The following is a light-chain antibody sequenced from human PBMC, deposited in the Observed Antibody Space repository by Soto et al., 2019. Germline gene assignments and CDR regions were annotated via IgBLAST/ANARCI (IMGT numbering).Light chain of an antibody. CDR2: GAS. J-gene: IGKJ1*01. V-gene: IGKV3-20*01. Sequence: ETVLTQSPGTLSLSPGERATLFCRASQSITSNHLAWYQQKPGQAPRLLIYGASSRATGIPDRFSGSGSATDFTLTISRLEPEDFAVYYCQQHGTSPPSWTFGQGTKVEIK. CDR3: QQHGTSPPSWT. CDR1: QSITSNH.